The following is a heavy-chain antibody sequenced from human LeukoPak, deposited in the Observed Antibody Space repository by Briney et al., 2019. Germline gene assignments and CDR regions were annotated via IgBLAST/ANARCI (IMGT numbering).Heavy chain of an antibody. J-gene: IGHJ4*02. D-gene: IGHD5-24*01. V-gene: IGHV3-72*01. CDR1: GFTFSDHY. CDR2: TRNKAKNYTQ. Sequence: PGGSLRLSCAASGFTFSDHYMDWARQAPGKGLEWVVRTRNKAKNYTQEYAASVKSRFTISRDDSKNSLYLQMNSLKTEDTAVYYCARGDVYNYMDPYYFDYWGQGTLVTVSS. CDR3: ARGDVYNYMDPYYFDY.